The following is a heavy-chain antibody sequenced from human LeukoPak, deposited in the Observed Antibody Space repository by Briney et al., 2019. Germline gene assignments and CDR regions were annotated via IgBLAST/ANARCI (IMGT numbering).Heavy chain of an antibody. J-gene: IGHJ4*02. Sequence: GGSLRLSCAASGFTVSSNYMSWVRQAPGKGLEWVSVIYSAGSTYYADFVRRRFTISRDNSKNTLYLQMNSLTAEDTAVYYCASSPTTATGLLDYWGQGTLVTVSS. CDR1: GFTVSSNY. CDR2: IYSAGST. D-gene: IGHD3-9*01. CDR3: ASSPTTATGLLDY. V-gene: IGHV3-66*02.